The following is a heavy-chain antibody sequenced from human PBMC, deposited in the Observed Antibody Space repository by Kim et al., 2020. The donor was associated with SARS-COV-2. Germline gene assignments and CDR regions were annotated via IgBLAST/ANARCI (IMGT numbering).Heavy chain of an antibody. V-gene: IGHV3-13*01. Sequence: GGSLRLSCAASGFTFSSYDMHWVRQATGKGLEWVSAIGTAGDTYYPGSVKGRFTISRENAKNSLYLQMNSLRAGDTAVYYCARGYRPNYGSGSYYRVDGMDVWGQGTTVTVSS. J-gene: IGHJ6*02. CDR3: ARGYRPNYGSGSYYRVDGMDV. CDR2: IGTAGDT. D-gene: IGHD3-10*01. CDR1: GFTFSSYD.